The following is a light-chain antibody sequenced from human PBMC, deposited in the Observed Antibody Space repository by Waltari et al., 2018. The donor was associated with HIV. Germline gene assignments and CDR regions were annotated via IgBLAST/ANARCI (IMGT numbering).Light chain of an antibody. CDR1: SSDVGSYTL. Sequence: QSALTQPPSVSGSPGQSVTISCTGTSSDVGSYTLVSWYQQPPGTAPKLMIYEVSYRPSGVPDRFSGSKSGNTASLTISGLQAEDEAGYYCSSYTSSSTFDVFGTGTKVTVL. V-gene: IGLV2-18*02. J-gene: IGLJ1*01. CDR3: SSYTSSSTFDV. CDR2: EVS.